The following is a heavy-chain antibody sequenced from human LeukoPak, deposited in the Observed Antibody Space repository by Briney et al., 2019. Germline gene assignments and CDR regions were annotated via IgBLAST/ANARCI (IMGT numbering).Heavy chain of an antibody. J-gene: IGHJ4*02. V-gene: IGHV4-34*01. CDR2: INHSGST. CDR1: SGSFSGYY. Sequence: SETLSLTCAVYSGSFSGYYWSWIRQPPGKGLEWIGEINHSGSTNYNPSLKSRVTISVDTSKNQFSLKLSSVTAADTAVHYCARVNGDRGIDYWGQGTLVTVSS. D-gene: IGHD4-17*01. CDR3: ARVNGDRGIDY.